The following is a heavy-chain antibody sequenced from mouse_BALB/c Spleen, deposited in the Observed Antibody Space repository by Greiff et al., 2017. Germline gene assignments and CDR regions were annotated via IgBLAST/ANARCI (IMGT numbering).Heavy chain of an antibody. CDR1: GFTFSSYA. J-gene: IGHJ4*01. V-gene: IGHV5-9-3*01. CDR2: ISSGGSYT. CDR3: ARRTGDYAMDY. Sequence: EVKLVESGGGLVKPGGSLKLSCAASGFTFSSYAMSWVRQSPEKRLEWVATISSGGSYTYYPDSVKGRFTISRDNAKNTLYLQMSSLRSEDTAMYYCARRTGDYAMDYWGQGTSVTVSS.